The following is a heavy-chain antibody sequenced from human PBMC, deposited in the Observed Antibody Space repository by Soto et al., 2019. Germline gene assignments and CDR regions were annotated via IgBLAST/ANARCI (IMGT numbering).Heavy chain of an antibody. CDR1: GFTFSSYS. CDR3: AKIGTYLRMDV. CDR2: ISSGSGTT. Sequence: VQLVESGGGLVQPGGSLRLSCAVSGFTFSSYSMNWVRQAPGKGLEWVSYISSGSGTTYYADSVKGRFSISRDNANNSLYLQMNSLIVEDTAVYYCAKIGTYLRMDVWGQGTTVTVSS. D-gene: IGHD3-10*01. J-gene: IGHJ6*02. V-gene: IGHV3-48*01.